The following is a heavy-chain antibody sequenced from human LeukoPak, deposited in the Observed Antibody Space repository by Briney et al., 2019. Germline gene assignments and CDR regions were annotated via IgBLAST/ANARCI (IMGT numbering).Heavy chain of an antibody. CDR3: ARHVGSRYYYYMDV. CDR1: GYSFMDYW. Sequence: GESLKISCKGSGYSFMDYWIGWVRQMPGKGPEWMGIIFPHDSDIKYNPSFQGQVTISVDKSINTAYVQWSSLRASDTAIYYCARHVGSRYYYYMDVWGKGTTVTVSS. V-gene: IGHV5-51*01. J-gene: IGHJ6*03. D-gene: IGHD5-12*01. CDR2: IFPHDSDI.